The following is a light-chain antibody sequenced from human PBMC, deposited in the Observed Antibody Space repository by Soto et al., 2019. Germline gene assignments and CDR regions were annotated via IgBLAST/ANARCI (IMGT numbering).Light chain of an antibody. J-gene: IGKJ1*01. CDR1: QGVRSNF. V-gene: IGKV3-20*01. CDR2: GTS. Sequence: EIVLTQSPDTLSLSPGERATLSCRASQGVRSNFLTWYQQKPGQSTRLLIFGTSNKATGIPDRFSGSGSGTDFTLIISRLEPEDFAVYYCQYYTTSSWTFGQGTKVEIK. CDR3: QYYTTSSWT.